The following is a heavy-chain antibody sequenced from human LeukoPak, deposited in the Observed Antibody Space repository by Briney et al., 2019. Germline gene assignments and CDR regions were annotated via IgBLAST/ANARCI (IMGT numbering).Heavy chain of an antibody. CDR3: ARGRVLAYCGGDCSYNWFDP. CDR2: ISSRGTTM. CDR1: GFTFSSYD. Sequence: PGGSLRLSCAASGFTFSSYDMNWVRQAPGKGPEWVSYISSRGTTMYYADSVKGRFTISRDNAKNSLYLQMNSLRAEDTAVYYCARGRVLAYCGGDCSYNWFDPWGQGTLVTVSS. J-gene: IGHJ5*02. V-gene: IGHV3-48*04. D-gene: IGHD2-21*02.